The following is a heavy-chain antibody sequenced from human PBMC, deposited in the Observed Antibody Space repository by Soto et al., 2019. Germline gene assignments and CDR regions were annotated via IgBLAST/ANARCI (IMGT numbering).Heavy chain of an antibody. V-gene: IGHV4-31*03. Sequence: QVQLQESGPGLVKPSQTLSLTCTVSGGSISSGGYYWSWIRQHPGKGLEWIGYIYYSGSTYYNPSPXSXXTISVDTSKNQFSLKLSSVTAADTAVYYCARSSTSANYFDYWGQGTLVTVSS. CDR3: ARSSTSANYFDY. CDR1: GGSISSGGYY. D-gene: IGHD2-2*01. CDR2: IYYSGST. J-gene: IGHJ4*02.